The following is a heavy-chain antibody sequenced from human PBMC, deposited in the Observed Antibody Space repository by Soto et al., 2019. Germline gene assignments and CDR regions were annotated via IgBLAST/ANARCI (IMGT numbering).Heavy chain of an antibody. Sequence: PSETLSLTCAVSGGSFTSNNWWTWVRQPPGQGLEWIGEIYRTGSTNYNPSLKSRVTISLDKSENQFSLKVTSLRVEDTAQYYCAKADGEQWLVPHLDNWGQGTLVTVSS. V-gene: IGHV4-4*02. J-gene: IGHJ4*02. D-gene: IGHD6-19*01. CDR1: GGSFTSNNW. CDR2: IYRTGST. CDR3: AKADGEQWLVPHLDN.